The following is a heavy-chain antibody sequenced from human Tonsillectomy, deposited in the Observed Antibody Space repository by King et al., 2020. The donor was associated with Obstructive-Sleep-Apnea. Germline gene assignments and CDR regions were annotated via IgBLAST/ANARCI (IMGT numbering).Heavy chain of an antibody. V-gene: IGHV4-59*01. CDR1: GGSISSYY. J-gene: IGHJ5*02. D-gene: IGHD3-22*01. CDR2: IYYSGIT. CDR3: ARGGVDYYDSSGFYSRTNWFDP. Sequence: QVQLQESGPGLVKTSETLSLTCTVSGGSISSYYWSWIRQTPGKGLQWIGYIYYSGITNYNPSLKSRVTTSVDTSKNQFSLKLSSVTAADTAVYYCARGGVDYYDSSGFYSRTNWFDPWGQGTLVTVAS.